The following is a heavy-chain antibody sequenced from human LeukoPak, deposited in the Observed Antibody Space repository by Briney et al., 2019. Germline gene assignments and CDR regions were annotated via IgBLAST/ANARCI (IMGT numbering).Heavy chain of an antibody. Sequence: PSETLSLTCTVSGGSISSYYWSWIRLPAGKGLEWIGRIYTSGSTNYNPSLKSRVTMSVDTSKNQFSLKLSSVTAADTAVYYCARDRGSFVGAIGRNAFDIWGQGTMVTVSS. V-gene: IGHV4-4*07. D-gene: IGHD1-26*01. CDR1: GGSISSYY. CDR3: ARDRGSFVGAIGRNAFDI. CDR2: IYTSGST. J-gene: IGHJ3*02.